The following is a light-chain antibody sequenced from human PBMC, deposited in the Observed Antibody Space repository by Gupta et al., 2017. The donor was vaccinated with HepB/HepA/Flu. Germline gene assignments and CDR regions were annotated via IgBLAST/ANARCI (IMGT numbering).Light chain of an antibody. J-gene: IGLJ3*02. CDR2: RTN. V-gene: IGLV1-47*01. Sequence: QSVLTQPPSASGTPGQRVTIPCSGSSPDIGSIYVYWYQQLPGTAPKLRIYRTNQRRSGVPDRFSGSKSGTSASLASSGLRSEDEADYYCAAWDDSLSSWVFGGGTKLIVL. CDR3: AAWDDSLSSWV. CDR1: SPDIGSIY.